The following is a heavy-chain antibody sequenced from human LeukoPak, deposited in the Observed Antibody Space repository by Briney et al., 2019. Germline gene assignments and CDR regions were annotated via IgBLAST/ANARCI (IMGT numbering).Heavy chain of an antibody. D-gene: IGHD3-3*01. CDR1: GYTFTGYD. CDR3: AREGIMFGVVETYYYYGMDV. V-gene: IGHV1-2*02. Sequence: GASVKVSCKASGYTFTGYDMHWVRQAPGQGLEWMGWINPNSGGTNYAQKFQGRVTMTRDTSISTAYMELSRLRSDDTAVYYCAREGIMFGVVETYYYYGMDVWGQGTTVTVSS. J-gene: IGHJ6*02. CDR2: INPNSGGT.